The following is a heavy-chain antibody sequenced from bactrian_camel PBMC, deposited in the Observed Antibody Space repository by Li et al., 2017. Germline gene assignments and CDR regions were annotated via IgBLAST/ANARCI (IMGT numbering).Heavy chain of an antibody. V-gene: IGHV3S5*01. D-gene: IGHD2*01. CDR3: SADSREWLLIPRYDW. CDR2: IDIRGVGT. J-gene: IGHJ4*01. Sequence: HVQLVESGGGSVQAGGSLRLSCVVSGNTVRTSCMGWFRQAPGKGLEWVSSIDIRGVGTYYADSVKGRFTISRDNARNTLYLQMDNLRPTDTAMYYCSADSREWLLIPRYDWWGQGTQVTVS. CDR1: GNTVRTSC.